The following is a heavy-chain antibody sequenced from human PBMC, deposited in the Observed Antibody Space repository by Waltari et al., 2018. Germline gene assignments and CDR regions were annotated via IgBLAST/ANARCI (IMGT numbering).Heavy chain of an antibody. Sequence: EVQLVQSGAEVKKPGATVKISCKASGYTFTDYYMHWVQQAPGKGLEWMGRVDPEDGETIYAEKFQGRVTITTDESTSTAYMELSSLRSEDTAMYYCARGAGWDTRWYFDLWGRGTLVTVSS. CDR3: ARGAGWDTRWYFDL. D-gene: IGHD5-18*01. V-gene: IGHV1-69-2*01. J-gene: IGHJ2*01. CDR1: GYTFTDYY. CDR2: VDPEDGET.